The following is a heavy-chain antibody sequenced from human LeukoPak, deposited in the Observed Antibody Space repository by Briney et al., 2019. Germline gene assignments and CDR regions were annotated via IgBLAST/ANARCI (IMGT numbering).Heavy chain of an antibody. D-gene: IGHD2-2*01. CDR2: IYTSGST. CDR1: AASVSGYY. CDR3: ARDEVRGYCSSTSCFDAFDI. Sequence: SETLSLTCTVSAASVSGYYWSWIRQPAGKGLEWIGRIYTSGSTNYNPSLKSRVTISVDTSKNQFSLKLSSVTAADTAVYYCARDEVRGYCSSTSCFDAFDIWGQGKMVTVSS. V-gene: IGHV4-4*07. J-gene: IGHJ3*02.